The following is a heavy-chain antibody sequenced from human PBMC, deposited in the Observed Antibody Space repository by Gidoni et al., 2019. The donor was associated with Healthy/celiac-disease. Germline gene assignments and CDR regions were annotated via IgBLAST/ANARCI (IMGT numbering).Heavy chain of an antibody. CDR1: GGSISSGGYY. D-gene: IGHD5-12*01. V-gene: IGHV4-31*03. J-gene: IGHJ6*02. CDR3: ARRDSGYDGPYYYGMDV. Sequence: QVQLQESGPGLVKPSQTLSLTCTVSGGSISSGGYYWCWIRQHPGKGLEWIGYIYYRGSTYYNPSLKSRVTISVDTSKNQFSLKLSSVTAADTAVYYCARRDSGYDGPYYYGMDVWGQGTTVTVSS. CDR2: IYYRGST.